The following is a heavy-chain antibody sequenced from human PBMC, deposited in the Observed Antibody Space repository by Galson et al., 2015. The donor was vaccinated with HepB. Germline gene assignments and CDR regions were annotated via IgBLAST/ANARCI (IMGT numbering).Heavy chain of an antibody. CDR1: GDSIASDAYY. J-gene: IGHJ2*01. V-gene: IGHV4-30-4*08. D-gene: IGHD2-15*01. CDR2: IYYSGST. CDR3: ARLGLLPWYFDV. Sequence: TLSLTCSVSGDSIASDAYYWSWTRQHLGKGLEWIGYIYYSGSTYYNPSLKSRVTISVDTSKNQFSLKLSSVTAADTAVYYCARLGLLPWYFDVWGRGTLVTVSS.